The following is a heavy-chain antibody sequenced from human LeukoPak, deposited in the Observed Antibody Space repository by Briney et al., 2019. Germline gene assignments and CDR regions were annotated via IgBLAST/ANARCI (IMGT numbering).Heavy chain of an antibody. Sequence: SVKVSCKASGGTFSSYAISWVRQAPGQGLEWMGGIIPIFGTANYAQKFQGRVTITADESTSTAYMELSSLRSEDMAVYYCARGAPTYVPAAILYLRYYYYMDVWGKGTTVTVSS. CDR2: IIPIFGTA. CDR3: ARGAPTYVPAAILYLRYYYYMDV. CDR1: GGTFSSYA. J-gene: IGHJ6*03. V-gene: IGHV1-69*13. D-gene: IGHD2-2*02.